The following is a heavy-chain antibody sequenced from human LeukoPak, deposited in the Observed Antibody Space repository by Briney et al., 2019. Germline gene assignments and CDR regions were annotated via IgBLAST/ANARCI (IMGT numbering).Heavy chain of an antibody. J-gene: IGHJ4*02. V-gene: IGHV4-34*01. D-gene: IGHD2-15*01. CDR2: INHCRRT. CDR1: GGSFSGYC. CDR3: ARVGCSGGSCEFDY. Sequence: SETLSLTCAVYGGSFSGYCWSWIRQTPGKGVEWVGEINHCRRTNYNPSLKSRVTISVDTSKNQFSLKLSSVTAADTAVYYCARVGCSGGSCEFDYWGQGTLVTVSS.